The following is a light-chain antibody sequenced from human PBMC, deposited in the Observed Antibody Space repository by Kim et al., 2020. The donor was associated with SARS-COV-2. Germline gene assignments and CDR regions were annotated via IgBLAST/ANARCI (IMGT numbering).Light chain of an antibody. V-gene: IGLV1-44*01. J-gene: IGLJ2*01. CDR3: AAWDDRLDGEL. CDR1: SSNIGSNT. Sequence: GQRVTISCSVGSSNIGSNTVNWYHLVPGTAPKLVIYNNDHRPSGVPDRFSGSKSGTSASLAISGLQSEDEADYYCAAWDDRLDGELFGGGTQLTVL. CDR2: NND.